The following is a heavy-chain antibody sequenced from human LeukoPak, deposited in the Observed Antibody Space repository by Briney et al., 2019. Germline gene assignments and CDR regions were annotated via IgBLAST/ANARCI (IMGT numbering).Heavy chain of an antibody. Sequence: PGGSLRLSCAASGFTFSSYWMSWVRQAPGKGLEWVANIKQDGSEKYYVDSVKGRFTISRDNAKNSLYLQMNSLRAEDTAVYYCARDLGELSWAFYFDYWGQGTLVTVSS. CDR2: IKQDGSEK. CDR3: ARDLGELSWAFYFDY. V-gene: IGHV3-7*03. D-gene: IGHD3-16*02. J-gene: IGHJ4*02. CDR1: GFTFSSYW.